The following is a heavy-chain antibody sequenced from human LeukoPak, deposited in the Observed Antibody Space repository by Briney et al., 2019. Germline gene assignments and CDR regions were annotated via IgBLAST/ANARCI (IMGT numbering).Heavy chain of an antibody. D-gene: IGHD3-22*01. CDR1: GGTFSSYA. J-gene: IGHJ4*02. V-gene: IGHV1-69*06. CDR3: ARGKVSPYYYDSSGYYYLDY. CDR2: IIPIFGTA. Sequence: SVKVSCKASGGTFSSYAISWVRQAPGQGLEWMGGIIPIFGTANYAQKFQGRVTITADKSTSTAYMELSSLRSEDTAVYYCARGKVSPYYYDSSGYYYLDYWGQGTLVTVSS.